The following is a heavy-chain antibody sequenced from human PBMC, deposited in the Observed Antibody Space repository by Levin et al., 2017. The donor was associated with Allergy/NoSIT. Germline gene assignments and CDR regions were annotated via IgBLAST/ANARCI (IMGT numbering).Heavy chain of an antibody. CDR1: GFTFSSYS. J-gene: IGHJ6*02. CDR3: ASSYDILTGYFPYYYYGMDV. D-gene: IGHD3-9*01. CDR2: ISSSSSYI. V-gene: IGHV3-21*01. Sequence: GESLKISCAASGFTFSSYSMNWVRQAPGKGLEWVSSISSSSSYIYYADSVKGRFTISRDNAKNSLYLQMNSLRAEDTAVYYCASSYDILTGYFPYYYYGMDVWGQGTTVTVSS.